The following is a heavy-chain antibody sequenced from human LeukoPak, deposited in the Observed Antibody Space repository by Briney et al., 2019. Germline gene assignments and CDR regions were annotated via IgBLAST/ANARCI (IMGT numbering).Heavy chain of an antibody. CDR3: ARDRGGYFDY. Sequence: SETLSLTCTVSGGSISSGSYYWSWIRQPAGKGLEWIGRIYTSESTIYNPSLKSRVTISVDTSKNQFSLKLSSVTAADTAVYYCARDRGGYFDYWGQGTLVTVSS. V-gene: IGHV4-61*02. CDR1: GGSISSGSYY. J-gene: IGHJ4*02. CDR2: IYTSEST.